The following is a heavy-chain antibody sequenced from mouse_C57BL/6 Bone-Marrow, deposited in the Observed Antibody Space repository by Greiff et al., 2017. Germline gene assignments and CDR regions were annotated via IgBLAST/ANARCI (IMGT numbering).Heavy chain of an antibody. CDR3: ARHGHYGSSCDFDY. J-gene: IGHJ2*01. D-gene: IGHD1-1*01. CDR1: GFTFSSYG. V-gene: IGHV5-6*01. Sequence: EVKLVESGGDLVKPGGSLKLSCAASGFTFSSYGMSWVRQTPDKRLEWVATISSGGSYTYYPDSVKGRFTISRDNAKNTLYLQVRSLKSEDPAMYYYARHGHYGSSCDFDYWGQGTTLTVSS. CDR2: ISSGGSYT.